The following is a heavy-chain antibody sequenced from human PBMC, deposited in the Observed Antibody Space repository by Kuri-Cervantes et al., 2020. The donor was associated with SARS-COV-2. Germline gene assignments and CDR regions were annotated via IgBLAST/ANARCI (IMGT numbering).Heavy chain of an antibody. D-gene: IGHD2-8*01. Sequence: GGSLRLSCAASGFTFSTYAMSWVRQAPGKGLQRVSCISGSGDNTYYADSVKGRFTISRDNSKNTPYLQMNSLRAEDTAVYYCAKKMGYYFDYWGQGTLVTVSS. V-gene: IGHV3-23*01. CDR1: GFTFSTYA. CDR3: AKKMGYYFDY. CDR2: ISGSGDNT. J-gene: IGHJ4*02.